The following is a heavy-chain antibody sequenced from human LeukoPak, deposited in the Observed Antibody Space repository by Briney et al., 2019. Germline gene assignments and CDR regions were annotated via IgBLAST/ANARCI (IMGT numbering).Heavy chain of an antibody. CDR3: ARDRGEYYDFWSGYYQEDYGMDV. J-gene: IGHJ6*02. D-gene: IGHD3-3*01. V-gene: IGHV1-2*02. Sequence: ASVKVSCKASGYTFTGYYMHWVRQAPGQGLERMGWINPNSGGTNYAQKFQGRVTMTRDTSISTAYMELSRLRSDDTAVYYCARDRGEYYDFWSGYYQEDYGMDVWGQGTTVTVSS. CDR2: INPNSGGT. CDR1: GYTFTGYY.